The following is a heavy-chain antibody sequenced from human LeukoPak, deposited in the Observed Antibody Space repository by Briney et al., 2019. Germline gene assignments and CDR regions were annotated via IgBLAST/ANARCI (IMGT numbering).Heavy chain of an antibody. CDR3: ARPKKDYGDYLFDY. CDR1: GYTFTSYG. CDR2: ISAYNGNT. D-gene: IGHD4-17*01. J-gene: IGHJ4*02. Sequence: ASVKVSCKASGYTFTSYGISWVRQAPGQGLEWMGWISAYNGNTNYAQKLQGRVTMTTDTSTSTAYMELRSLRSDDTAVYCCARPKKDYGDYLFDYWGQGTLVTVSS. V-gene: IGHV1-18*01.